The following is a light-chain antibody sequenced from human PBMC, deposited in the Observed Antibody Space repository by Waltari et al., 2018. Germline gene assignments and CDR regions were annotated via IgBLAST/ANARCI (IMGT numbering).Light chain of an antibody. J-gene: IGKJ5*01. CDR3: QQFKTYPLT. V-gene: IGKV1-9*01. CDR1: QDISSY. Sequence: TCRASQDISSYLAWYQQKPEKAPKILISAAFTLQSGVPPRFSGSGSGVDFTLTISSLQPEDFATYYCQQFKTYPLTFGQGTRLEIK. CDR2: AAF.